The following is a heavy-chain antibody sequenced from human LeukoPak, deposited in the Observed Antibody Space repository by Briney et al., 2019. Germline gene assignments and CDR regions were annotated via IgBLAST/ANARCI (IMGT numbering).Heavy chain of an antibody. J-gene: IGHJ4*02. V-gene: IGHV5-51*01. CDR1: RHSFHSQW. CDR2: IYPGDSDT. D-gene: IGHD2-21*02. CDR3: ARRGDSDFRID. Sequence: GESLKISCKGPRHSFHSQWIGWLRQMPGKGLEWMGIIYPGDSDTRYSPSFQGQVTISADKSISTAYLQWNSLEASDSAIYYCARRGDSDFRIDWGQGTLVTVSS.